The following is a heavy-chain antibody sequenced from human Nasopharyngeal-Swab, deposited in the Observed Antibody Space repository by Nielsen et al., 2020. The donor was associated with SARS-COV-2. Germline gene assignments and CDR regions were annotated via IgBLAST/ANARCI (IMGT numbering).Heavy chain of an antibody. V-gene: IGHV3-30*18. CDR3: AKGVSHWVSQNDY. CDR2: ISYDGSNK. Sequence: GGSLRLSCTASGFTFGRFGMDWVRQAPGKGLEWVALISYDGSNKHYADSVKGRFTISRDNAKNTLYLQMNSLKLEDAAVYYCAKGVSHWVSQNDYWGQGTLVTVSS. J-gene: IGHJ4*02. D-gene: IGHD7-27*01. CDR1: GFTFGRFG.